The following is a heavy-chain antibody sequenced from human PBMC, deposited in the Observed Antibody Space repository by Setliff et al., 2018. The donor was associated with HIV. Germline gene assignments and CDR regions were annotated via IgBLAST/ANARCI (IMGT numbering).Heavy chain of an antibody. CDR1: GGSFSGYY. V-gene: IGHV4-34*01. CDR3: ATASGYDLFMGAFDI. Sequence: PSETLSLTCAVSGGSFSGYYWSWIRQPPGKGLEWIGEINQSGGINYNPSLKSRVTISIDTFKNQFSMKLCSVTAADTAVYYCATASGYDLFMGAFDIWGQGTMVTVSS. D-gene: IGHD5-12*01. J-gene: IGHJ3*02. CDR2: INQSGGI.